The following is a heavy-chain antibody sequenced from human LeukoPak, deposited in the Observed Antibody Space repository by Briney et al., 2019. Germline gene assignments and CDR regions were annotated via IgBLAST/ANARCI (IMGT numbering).Heavy chain of an antibody. V-gene: IGHV3-74*01. Sequence: GGSLRLSCAASGFTFCRYWMHWVRQAPGKGLVWVSRINSDGRSTNYADSVKGRFTISRDNAKNTLYLQMNSLRAEDTAVYYCARDYDFDDYWGQGTLVTVSS. CDR1: GFTFCRYW. D-gene: IGHD3-3*01. CDR3: ARDYDFDDY. J-gene: IGHJ4*02. CDR2: INSDGRST.